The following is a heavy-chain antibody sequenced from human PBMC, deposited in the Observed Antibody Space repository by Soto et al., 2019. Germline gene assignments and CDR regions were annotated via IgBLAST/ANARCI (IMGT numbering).Heavy chain of an antibody. V-gene: IGHV3-74*01. D-gene: IGHD5-12*01. CDR1: GFTFSNFG. CDR2: LNIDGSTR. J-gene: IGHJ4*02. CDR3: ATETSYGGYAY. Sequence: PGGSLRLSCAASGFTFSNFGMHWVRQGPGKGLVWVARLNIDGSTRNYADSVKGRFTISRDNAKNSLYLQMNSLRAEDTAVYYCATETSYGGYAYWGRGTLVTVSS.